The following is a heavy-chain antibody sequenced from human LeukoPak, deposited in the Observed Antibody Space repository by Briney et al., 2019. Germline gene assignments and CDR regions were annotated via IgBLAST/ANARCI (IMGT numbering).Heavy chain of an antibody. J-gene: IGHJ4*02. CDR2: IDPNSGGT. CDR1: GYTFSGYY. Sequence: ASVKVSCKASGYTFSGYYIHWVRQAPRQGLEWMGWIDPNSGGTKYAQKFQGRVTLTRDTSTSTIYMQLTWLRFDDTAVYFCARGGYSGTEKPNDYWGQGTRVTVSS. D-gene: IGHD1-26*01. V-gene: IGHV1-2*02. CDR3: ARGGYSGTEKPNDY.